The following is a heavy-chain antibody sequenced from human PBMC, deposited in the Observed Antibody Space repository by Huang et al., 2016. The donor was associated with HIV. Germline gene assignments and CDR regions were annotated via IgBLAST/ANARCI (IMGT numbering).Heavy chain of an antibody. J-gene: IGHJ6*02. V-gene: IGHV1-2*02. Sequence: QVQLVQSGAEVKKPGASVKVSCQASGYSFTGYYMHWVRQAPGQGLVWMGWINTKSGGTNYAQKFQGRVTMTRDTSVNTAYMEVTELKSDDTAVYYCARAPPDVWGQGTTVTVSS. CDR2: INTKSGGT. CDR3: ARAPPDV. CDR1: GYSFTGYY.